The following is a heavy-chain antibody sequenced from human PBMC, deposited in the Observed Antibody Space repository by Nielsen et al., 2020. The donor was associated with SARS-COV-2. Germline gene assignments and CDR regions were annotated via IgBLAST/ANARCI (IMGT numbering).Heavy chain of an antibody. Sequence: SETLSLTCAVYGGSFSGYYWSWIRQPPGKGLEWIGEINHSGSTNYNPSLKSRVTISVDTSKNQFSLKLSSVTAVDTAVYYCASGVGATSHLHAFDIWGQGTMVTVSS. J-gene: IGHJ3*02. D-gene: IGHD1-26*01. CDR3: ASGVGATSHLHAFDI. V-gene: IGHV4-34*01. CDR1: GGSFSGYY. CDR2: INHSGST.